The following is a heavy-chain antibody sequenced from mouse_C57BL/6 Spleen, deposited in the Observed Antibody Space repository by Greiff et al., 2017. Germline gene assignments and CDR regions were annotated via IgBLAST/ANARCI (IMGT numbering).Heavy chain of an antibody. Sequence: QVQLQQSGAELVMPGASVKLSCKASGYTFTSYWMHWVKQRPGQGLEWIGEIDPSDSYTNYNQKLKGKSTLTVDKSSSTAYMQLSSLTSEDSAVYYCARYHYYGSRWYVDVWGTGTTVTVSS. CDR3: ARYHYYGSRWYVDV. CDR2: IDPSDSYT. D-gene: IGHD1-1*01. V-gene: IGHV1-69*01. J-gene: IGHJ1*03. CDR1: GYTFTSYW.